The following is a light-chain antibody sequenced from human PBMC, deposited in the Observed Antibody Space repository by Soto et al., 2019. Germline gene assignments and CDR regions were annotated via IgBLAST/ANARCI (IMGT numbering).Light chain of an antibody. Sequence: QSALTQPASVSGSPKQSITLSCTRTSSDIGGYDYVSWYQRHPGKAPKLIIYDVNNRPSGVSNRFSGSKSGNTASLTISGLQAEDEADYYCTSYASGSSHVVFGGGTKLTVL. V-gene: IGLV2-14*01. J-gene: IGLJ2*01. CDR1: SSDIGGYDY. CDR2: DVN. CDR3: TSYASGSSHVV.